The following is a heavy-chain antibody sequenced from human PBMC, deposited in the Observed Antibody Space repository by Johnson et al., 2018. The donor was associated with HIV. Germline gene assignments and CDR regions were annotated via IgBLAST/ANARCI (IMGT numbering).Heavy chain of an antibody. D-gene: IGHD2-2*02. V-gene: IGHV3-66*01. J-gene: IGHJ3*02. CDR1: GFTVSSNY. CDR3: AREKYTIHAFDI. CDR2: IYSGDST. Sequence: MQLVESGGGLVQPGGSLRLSCAASGFTVSSNYMNWVRQAPGKGLDWVSLIYSGDSTYYADSVKGRFSISRDNSKNTLYLQMNSLRAEDTAVYYCAREKYTIHAFDIWGQGTMVTVSS.